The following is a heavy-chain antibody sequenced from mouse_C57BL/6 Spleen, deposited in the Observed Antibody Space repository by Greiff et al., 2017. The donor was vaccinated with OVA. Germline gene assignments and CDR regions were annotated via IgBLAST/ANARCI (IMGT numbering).Heavy chain of an antibody. CDR2: IYPGSGST. D-gene: IGHD2-3*01. Sequence: QVQLQQPGAELVKPGASVKMSCKASGYTFTSYWITWVKQRPGQGLEWIGDIYPGSGSTNYNEKFKGKATLTVDTSSSTAYMQLSSLTSEDSAVYYCAREEDGSAWFAYWGQGTLVTVSA. CDR1: GYTFTSYW. J-gene: IGHJ3*01. CDR3: AREEDGSAWFAY. V-gene: IGHV1-55*01.